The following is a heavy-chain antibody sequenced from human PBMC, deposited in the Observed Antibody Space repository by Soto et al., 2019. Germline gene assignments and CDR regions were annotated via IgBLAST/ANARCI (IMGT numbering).Heavy chain of an antibody. CDR2: ISSSSSYI. J-gene: IGHJ6*02. CDR1: GFTFSSYS. CDR3: GRDGYDFWSGYHYYYYGMDV. V-gene: IGHV3-21*01. D-gene: IGHD3-3*01. Sequence: GGSLRLSCAASGFTFSSYSMNWVRQAPGKGLEWVSSISSSSSYIYYADSVKGRFTISRDNAKNSLYLQMNSLRAEDTDVYSCGRDGYDFWSGYHYYYYGMDVWGQGTTVTVSS.